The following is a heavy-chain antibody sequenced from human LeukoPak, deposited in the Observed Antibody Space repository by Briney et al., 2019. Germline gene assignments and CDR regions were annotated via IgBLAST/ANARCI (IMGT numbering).Heavy chain of an antibody. CDR3: ARDLPVWDAFDI. Sequence: ASVKVSCKASGYTFTGYYVHWVRQAPGQGLEWMGWINPNSGSTTYAQNFQGRVTMTRDTSIDTAYMGLSSLRFDDTAVYYCARDLPVWDAFDIWGQGTMVTVSS. CDR2: INPNSGST. J-gene: IGHJ3*02. CDR1: GYTFTGYY. D-gene: IGHD2-21*01. V-gene: IGHV1-2*02.